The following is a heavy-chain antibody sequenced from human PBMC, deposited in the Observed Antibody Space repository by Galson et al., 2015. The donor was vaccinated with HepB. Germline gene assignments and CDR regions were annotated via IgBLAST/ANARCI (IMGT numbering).Heavy chain of an antibody. CDR2: ISSNGGST. CDR3: ARAQIPSSMVRGVRSVRQDYYYGMDV. Sequence: SLRLSCAASGFTFSSYAMHRVRQAPGKGLEYVSAISSNGGSTYYANSVKGRFTISRDNSKNTLYLQMGSLRAEDMAVYYCARAQIPSSMVRGVRSVRQDYYYGMDVWGQGTTVTVSS. D-gene: IGHD3-10*01. V-gene: IGHV3-64*01. CDR1: GFTFSSYA. J-gene: IGHJ6*02.